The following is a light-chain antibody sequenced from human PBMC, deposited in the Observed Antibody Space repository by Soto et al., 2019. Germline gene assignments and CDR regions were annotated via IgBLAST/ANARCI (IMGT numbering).Light chain of an antibody. CDR3: QQRSNWPLT. CDR1: QSVSSY. V-gene: IGKV3-11*01. CDR2: DAS. Sequence: EIVLTQSPATLSLSPGESATLSCRASQSVSSYLAWYQQKLGQAPRLLIYDASNRATGIPARFSGSGSGTDFTLPIGGLEPEDFAVYYCQQRSNWPLTFGGGTKVEIK. J-gene: IGKJ4*01.